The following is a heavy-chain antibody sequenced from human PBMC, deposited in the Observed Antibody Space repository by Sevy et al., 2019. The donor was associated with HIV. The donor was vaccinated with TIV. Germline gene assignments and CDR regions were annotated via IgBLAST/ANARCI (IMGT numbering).Heavy chain of an antibody. CDR2: FDPEDGET. V-gene: IGHV1-24*01. Sequence: ASVKVSCKVSGYTLTELSMHWVRQAPGKGLEWMGGFDPEDGETIYAQKFQGRVTMTEDTSTDTAYMELSSLRSEDTAVYYCATLFGGVISGWFDPWGQGTLVTVSS. J-gene: IGHJ5*02. CDR1: GYTLTELS. CDR3: ATLFGGVISGWFDP. D-gene: IGHD3-16*01.